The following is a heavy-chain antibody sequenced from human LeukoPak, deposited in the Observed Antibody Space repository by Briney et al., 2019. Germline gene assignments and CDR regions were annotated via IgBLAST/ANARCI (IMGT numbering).Heavy chain of an antibody. CDR2: ISYSGST. D-gene: IGHD2-21*02. CDR3: ARGNHRGLLHY. V-gene: IGHV4-59*01. J-gene: IGHJ4*02. Sequence: SETLSLTCTVSGGSISNYYWSWIRQTPGKGLEWIGYISYSGSTNYNPSLKGRVTISVDTSKNHFSLKLSSVTAADTAVYYCARGNHRGLLHYWGQGTLVTVSS. CDR1: GGSISNYY.